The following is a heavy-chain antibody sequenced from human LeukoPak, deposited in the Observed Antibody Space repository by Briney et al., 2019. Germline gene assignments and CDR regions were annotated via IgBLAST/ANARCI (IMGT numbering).Heavy chain of an antibody. Sequence: PGGSLRLSCAASGFIVSDTYMSWVRQAPGKGLEWLSVIYSGGSSWYADSVKDRFVISRDNSNTVFLQMTSLRVEDTAVYFCARDLGAALDSWGQGTLVTVSS. J-gene: IGHJ4*02. CDR2: IYSGGSS. V-gene: IGHV3-66*01. D-gene: IGHD3-16*01. CDR3: ARDLGAALDS. CDR1: GFIVSDTY.